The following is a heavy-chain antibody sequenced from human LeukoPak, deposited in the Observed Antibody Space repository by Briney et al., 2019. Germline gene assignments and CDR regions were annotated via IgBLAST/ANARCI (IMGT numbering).Heavy chain of an antibody. J-gene: IGHJ3*02. CDR1: GFTFSSYN. CDR2: IRSSSSTI. D-gene: IGHD6-13*01. V-gene: IGHV3-48*04. CDR3: VRETSSWSRGGAFDI. Sequence: GGSLRLSCAASGFTFSSYNMNWVRQAPGKGLEWVSYIRSSSSTIYYADSVKGRFTISRDNADNSLYLQMNSLRVEDTAVYYCVRETSSWSRGGAFDIWGQGTMVTVSS.